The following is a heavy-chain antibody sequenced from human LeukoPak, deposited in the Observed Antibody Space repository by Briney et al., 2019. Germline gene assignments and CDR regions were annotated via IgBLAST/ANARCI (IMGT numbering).Heavy chain of an antibody. V-gene: IGHV4-30-4*01. CDR2: IYYSGST. CDR3: ARVVYYGSGSPRVSYYFDY. Sequence: SETLSLTCTVSGGSISSGDYYWSWIRQPPGKGLEWIGYIYYSGSTYYNPSLKSRVTISVDTSKNQFSLKLSSVTAADTAVYYCARVVYYGSGSPRVSYYFDYWDQGTLVTVSS. J-gene: IGHJ4*02. D-gene: IGHD3-10*01. CDR1: GGSISSGDYY.